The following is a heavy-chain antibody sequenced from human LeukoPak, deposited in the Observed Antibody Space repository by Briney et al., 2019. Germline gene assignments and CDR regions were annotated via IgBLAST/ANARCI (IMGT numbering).Heavy chain of an antibody. J-gene: IGHJ4*02. V-gene: IGHV3-23*01. CDR1: GFTFSRYA. CDR3: ATATSIVVVTNPPDY. CDR2: ISGSDGST. D-gene: IGHD3-22*01. Sequence: GGSLRLSCAAPGFTFSRYAMSWVRQTPEKGLEWVSVISGSDGSTYYADSVRGRFTISRDDSGNTLFLQMNSLRAEDTAVYYCATATSIVVVTNPPDYWGQGTLVTVSS.